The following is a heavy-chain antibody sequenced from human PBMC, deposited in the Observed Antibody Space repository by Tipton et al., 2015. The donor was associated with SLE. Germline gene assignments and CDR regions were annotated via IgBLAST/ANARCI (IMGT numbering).Heavy chain of an antibody. Sequence: LRLSCAVYGESFSGYYWSWIRQPPGKGLEWIGEINHSGSTNYNPSLKSRVTISVDTSKNQFSLKLSSVTAADTAVYYCARPGRGHDAFDIWGRGTMVTVSS. CDR3: ARPGRGHDAFDI. D-gene: IGHD3-10*01. V-gene: IGHV4-34*01. CDR2: INHSGST. J-gene: IGHJ3*02. CDR1: GESFSGYY.